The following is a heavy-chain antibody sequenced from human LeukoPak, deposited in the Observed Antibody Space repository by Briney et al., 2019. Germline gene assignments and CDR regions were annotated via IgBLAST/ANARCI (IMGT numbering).Heavy chain of an antibody. CDR1: GGSISSSSYY. J-gene: IGHJ6*02. V-gene: IGHV4-61*05. CDR3: ARAQARYHYGMDV. Sequence: PSETLSLTCTVSGGSISSSSYYWGWIRQPPGKGLEWIGYIYYSGSTNYNPSLKSRVTISVDTSKNQFSLKLSSVTAADTAVYYCARAQARYHYGMDVWGQGTTVTVSS. CDR2: IYYSGST. D-gene: IGHD2-2*01.